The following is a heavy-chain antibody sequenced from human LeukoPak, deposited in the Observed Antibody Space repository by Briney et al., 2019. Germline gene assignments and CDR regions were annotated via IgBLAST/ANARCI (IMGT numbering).Heavy chain of an antibody. Sequence: ASVKVSCKASGYTFTGYYMHWVRRAPGQGLEWMGWINPNSGGTNYAQKFQGRVTMTRDTSISTAYMELSRLRSDDTAAYYCARAVLDIVVVPAALDYWGQGTLVTVSS. CDR2: INPNSGGT. V-gene: IGHV1-2*02. CDR3: ARAVLDIVVVPAALDY. CDR1: GYTFTGYY. D-gene: IGHD2-2*01. J-gene: IGHJ4*02.